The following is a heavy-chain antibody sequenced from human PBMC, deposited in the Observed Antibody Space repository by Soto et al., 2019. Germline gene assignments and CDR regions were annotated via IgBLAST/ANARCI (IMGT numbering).Heavy chain of an antibody. Sequence: GGSLRLSCTMTGFNVDDYGMSWVRHVPGKGLEWVSGIYWKGGNRHYADSVKGRFTITRDNAKNSLYLQLDSLRAEDTALYYSARGSAFIGLDYWGQGTPVTVSS. CDR2: IYWKGGNR. CDR3: ARGSAFIGLDY. CDR1: GFNVDDYG. J-gene: IGHJ4*02. D-gene: IGHD1-26*01. V-gene: IGHV3-20*04.